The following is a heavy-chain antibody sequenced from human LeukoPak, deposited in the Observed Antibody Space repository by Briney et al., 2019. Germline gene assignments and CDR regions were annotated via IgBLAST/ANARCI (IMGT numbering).Heavy chain of an antibody. D-gene: IGHD6-13*01. V-gene: IGHV4-59*08. CDR3: ARQVPRWYYFDY. CDR2: IYYSGST. CDR1: GGSISSYY. Sequence: SETLSLTCTVSGGSISSYYWSWIRQPPGKGLEWIGYIYYSGSTNYNPSLKSRVTISVDTSKNQFSLKLSSVTAADTAVYYCARQVPRWYYFDYWGQGTLVTVSS. J-gene: IGHJ4*02.